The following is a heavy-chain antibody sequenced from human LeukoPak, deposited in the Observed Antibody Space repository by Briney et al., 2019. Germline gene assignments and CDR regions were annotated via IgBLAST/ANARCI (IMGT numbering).Heavy chain of an antibody. J-gene: IGHJ4*02. D-gene: IGHD6-13*01. V-gene: IGHV3-30*18. CDR2: ISYDGSNK. CDR1: GFTFSSHA. CDR3: AKVGSSWGYYFDY. Sequence: GGSLRLSCAASGFTFSSHAMSWVRQAPGKGLEWEAVISYDGSNKYYADSVKGRFTISRDNSKNTLYLQMNSLRAEDTAVYYCAKVGSSWGYYFDYWGQGTLVTVSS.